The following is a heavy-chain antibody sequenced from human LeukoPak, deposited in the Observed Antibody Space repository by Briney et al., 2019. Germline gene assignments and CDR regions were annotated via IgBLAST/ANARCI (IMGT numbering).Heavy chain of an antibody. V-gene: IGHV4-4*02. CDR3: ARASMIGGLDY. CDR1: GGSISSSNW. CDR2: IYYSGST. Sequence: PSGTLSLTCAVSGGSISSSNWWSWVRQPPGKGLEWIGYIYYSGSTYYNPSLKSRVTISVDTSKNQFSLKLSSVTAADTAVYYCARASMIGGLDYWGQGTLVTVSS. D-gene: IGHD3-22*01. J-gene: IGHJ4*02.